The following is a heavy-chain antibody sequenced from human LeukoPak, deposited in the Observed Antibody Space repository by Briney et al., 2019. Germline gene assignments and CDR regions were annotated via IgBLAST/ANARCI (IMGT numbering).Heavy chain of an antibody. CDR3: ARHAAVEGSSGWSPLWWFDP. D-gene: IGHD6-19*01. Sequence: SETLSLTCTVSGGSIRSYYWSWIRQPPGKGLEWIGYMHHSGSTKHNPYLKSRVTISVDTSKSQFSLKLSSVTATDTAVYYCARHAAVEGSSGWSPLWWFDPWGQGTLVTVSS. CDR1: GGSIRSYY. J-gene: IGHJ5*02. CDR2: MHHSGST. V-gene: IGHV4-59*08.